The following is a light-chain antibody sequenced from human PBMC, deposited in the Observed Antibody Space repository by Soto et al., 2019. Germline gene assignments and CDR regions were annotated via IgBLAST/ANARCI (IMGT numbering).Light chain of an antibody. CDR2: GVS. Sequence: ERVMTQSPATLSLSRGERATLSCRASQSVGSNLAWYQQKPGQAPRLIIYGVSTRATGIPARFSGSGSGTEFALTISSLQSEDFAVYYCQQYKKWPAIPFGQGTRLEI. V-gene: IGKV3D-15*01. J-gene: IGKJ5*01. CDR1: QSVGSN. CDR3: QQYKKWPAIP.